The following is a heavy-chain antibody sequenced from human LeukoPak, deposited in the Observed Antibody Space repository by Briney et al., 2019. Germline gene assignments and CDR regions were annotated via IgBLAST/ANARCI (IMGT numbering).Heavy chain of an antibody. J-gene: IGHJ4*02. CDR1: GFTFSSYA. V-gene: IGHV3-23*01. CDR3: AKDGLVDDFWSGYSPYYFDY. CDR2: ISGSGGST. Sequence: GGSLRLSCAASGFTFSSYAMSWVRQAPGKGLEWVSAISGSGGSTYYADPVKGRFTISRDNSKNTLYLQMNSLRAEDTAVYHCAKDGLVDDFWSGYSPYYFDYWGQGTLVTVSS. D-gene: IGHD3-3*01.